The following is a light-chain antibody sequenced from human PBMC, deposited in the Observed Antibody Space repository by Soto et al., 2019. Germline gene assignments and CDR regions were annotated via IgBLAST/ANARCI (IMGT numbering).Light chain of an antibody. V-gene: IGKV3-15*01. Sequence: ETVMTQSPATLSVSPGERATLSCRASQSVSSNLAWYQQKPGQAPRLLIYGASTRATGIPARFSGSGSGTDFTLTISRLEPEDFAVYYCQQYGSSRKTFGQGTKVDIK. CDR3: QQYGSSRKT. J-gene: IGKJ1*01. CDR2: GAS. CDR1: QSVSSN.